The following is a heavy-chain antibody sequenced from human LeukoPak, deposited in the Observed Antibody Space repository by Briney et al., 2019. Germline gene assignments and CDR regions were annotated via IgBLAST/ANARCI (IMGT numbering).Heavy chain of an antibody. Sequence: GVSLRLSCAASGFTFSSYAMSWVRQAPGKGLEWVSGIRGSTGTTYYADSVKGRFTISRDNSKNTLYLQMNSLRTEDTAVYYCARPPSTTWIHDAFDIWGQGTMVTVSS. CDR3: ARPPSTTWIHDAFDI. J-gene: IGHJ3*02. D-gene: IGHD1-1*01. CDR2: IRGSTGTT. CDR1: GFTFSSYA. V-gene: IGHV3-23*01.